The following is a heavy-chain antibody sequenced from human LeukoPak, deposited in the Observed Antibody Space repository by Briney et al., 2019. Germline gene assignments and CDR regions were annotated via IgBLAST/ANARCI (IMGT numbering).Heavy chain of an antibody. D-gene: IGHD2-21*02. CDR3: AKSHHVTAIDY. CDR2: IRYDGSNK. J-gene: IGHJ4*02. Sequence: PGGSLRLSCAASGFAFDTYAMVWVRQAPGKGLEWVAFIRYDGSNKYYAGSVKGRFTISRDNSKNTLYLQMNSLRADDTAVYYCAKSHHVTAIDYWGQGTLVTVSS. V-gene: IGHV3-30*02. CDR1: GFAFDTYA.